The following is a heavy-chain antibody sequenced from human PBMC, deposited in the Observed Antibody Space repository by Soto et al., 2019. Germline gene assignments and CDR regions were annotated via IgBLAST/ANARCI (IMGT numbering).Heavy chain of an antibody. CDR1: GFTFSSYA. CDR3: AKGLSVRQGYYDFWSGYYVFDY. V-gene: IGHV3-23*01. CDR2: ISGSGGST. Sequence: GGSLRLSCAASGFTFSSYAMSWVRQAPGKGLEWVSAISGSGGSTYYADSVKGRFTISRDNSKNTLYLQMNSLRAEDTAVYYCAKGLSVRQGYYDFWSGYYVFDYWGQGTLVTVSS. D-gene: IGHD3-3*01. J-gene: IGHJ4*02.